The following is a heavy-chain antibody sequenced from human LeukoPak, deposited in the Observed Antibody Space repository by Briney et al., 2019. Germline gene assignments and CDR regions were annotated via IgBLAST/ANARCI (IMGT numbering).Heavy chain of an antibody. V-gene: IGHV4-39*07. CDR2: IYYSGST. J-gene: IGHJ4*02. Sequence: SETLSLTCTVSGGSISSSSYYWGWIRQPPGKGLEWIGSIYYSGSTYYNPSLKSRVTISVDTSKNQFSLKLSSVTAADTAVYYCARVTPCGGDCYSNWGQGTLVTVSS. CDR3: ARVTPCGGDCYSN. CDR1: GGSISSSSYY. D-gene: IGHD2-21*02.